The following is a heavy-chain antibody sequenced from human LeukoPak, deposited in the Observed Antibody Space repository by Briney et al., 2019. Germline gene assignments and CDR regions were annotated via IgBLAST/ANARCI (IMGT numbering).Heavy chain of an antibody. CDR2: ISSSGGST. Sequence: AGSLRLSCAASGFTFSSYVMSWVRQPPGKGLEWVSAISSSGGSTYYAASLKGRFTISRDNSKDTLYLLMNSLRAEDTAVYYCAKDGRIAAVGIPSGFDPWGQGTLVTVSS. CDR3: AKDGRIAAVGIPSGFDP. J-gene: IGHJ5*02. CDR1: GFTFSSYV. V-gene: IGHV3-23*01. D-gene: IGHD6-13*01.